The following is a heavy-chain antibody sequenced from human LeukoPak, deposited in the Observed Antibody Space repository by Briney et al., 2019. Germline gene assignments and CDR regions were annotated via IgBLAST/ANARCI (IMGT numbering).Heavy chain of an antibody. J-gene: IGHJ4*02. CDR3: ARGPNSNWSGLDF. V-gene: IGHV3-74*01. CDR1: GFSFSGHW. CDR2: ISPTGSTT. D-gene: IGHD6-6*01. Sequence: GGSLRLSCTASGFSFSGHWMHWARQLPGKGLVWVSRISPTGSTTSYADSVKGRFTVSRDNAKNTLYLQVNNLRAEDSAVYYCARGPNSNWSGLDFWGQGTLLTVSS.